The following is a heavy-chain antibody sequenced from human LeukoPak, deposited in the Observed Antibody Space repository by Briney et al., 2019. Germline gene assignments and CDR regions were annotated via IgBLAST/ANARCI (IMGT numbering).Heavy chain of an antibody. CDR3: AREGEAGTNYYYYYGMDV. J-gene: IGHJ6*02. V-gene: IGHV4-59*01. D-gene: IGHD6-19*01. Sequence: SETLSLTCTVSGGSISSYYWSWIRQPPGKGLEWIGYIYYPGSTNYIPSLKSRVTISVDTSKNQFSLKLSSVTAADTAVYYCAREGEAGTNYYYYYGMDVWGQGTTVTVSS. CDR2: IYYPGST. CDR1: GGSISSYY.